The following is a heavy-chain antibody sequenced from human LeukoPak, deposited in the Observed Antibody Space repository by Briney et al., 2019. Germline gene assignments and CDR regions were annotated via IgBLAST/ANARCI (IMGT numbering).Heavy chain of an antibody. CDR1: GYTSTSYG. CDR2: ISVYNGNT. CDR3: ARDANIVVVPAAMRGCWFDP. D-gene: IGHD2-2*01. Sequence: GASVKVSCKASGYTSTSYGISWVRQAPGQGLEWMGWISVYNGNTNYAQKLQGRVTMTTDTSTSTAYMELRSLRSDDRAVYYCARDANIVVVPAAMRGCWFDPWGQGTLVTVSS. J-gene: IGHJ5*02. V-gene: IGHV1-18*01.